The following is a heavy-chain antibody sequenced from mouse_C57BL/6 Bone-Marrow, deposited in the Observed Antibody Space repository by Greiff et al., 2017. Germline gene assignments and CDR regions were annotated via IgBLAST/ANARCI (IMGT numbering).Heavy chain of an antibody. Sequence: EVQLQQSGAELVRPGASVKLSCTASGFNIKDDYMHWVKQRPEQGLEWIGWIDPENGDTEYASKFQGKATITADTSSNTAYLQLSSLTSEDTAVYYCTVVVFDNWGQGTTLTVST. D-gene: IGHD1-1*01. CDR3: TVVVFDN. CDR2: IDPENGDT. CDR1: GFNIKDDY. V-gene: IGHV14-4*01. J-gene: IGHJ2*01.